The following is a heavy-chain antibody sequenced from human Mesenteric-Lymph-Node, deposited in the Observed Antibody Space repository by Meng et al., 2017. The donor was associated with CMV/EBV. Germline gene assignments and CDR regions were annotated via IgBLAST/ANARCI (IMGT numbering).Heavy chain of an antibody. Sequence: LSCAASGFTFRDCAMTWVRQAPGKGLEWVSVIDSGGRTYYADSVKGGFTISRDNSKNTVYLQMNSLRAEDTAVYYCARLFDGDYPNYWGQGTLVTVSS. D-gene: IGHD4-17*01. CDR1: GFTFRDCA. V-gene: IGHV3-53*01. CDR2: IDSGGRT. J-gene: IGHJ4*01. CDR3: ARLFDGDYPNY.